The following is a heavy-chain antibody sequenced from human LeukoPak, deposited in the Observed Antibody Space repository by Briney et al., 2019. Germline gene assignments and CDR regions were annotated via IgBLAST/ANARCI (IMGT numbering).Heavy chain of an antibody. V-gene: IGHV4-38-2*01. CDR1: GYSISSGYY. D-gene: IGHD3-3*01. Sequence: SETLSLTCAVSGYSISSGYYWGWIRQPPGKGLEWIGSIYHSGSTYYNPSLKSRVTISVDTSKNQFSLKLSSVTAADTAAYYCARIPFPLLRFLEWSGDYWGQGTLVTVSS. CDR3: ARIPFPLLRFLEWSGDY. J-gene: IGHJ4*02. CDR2: IYHSGST.